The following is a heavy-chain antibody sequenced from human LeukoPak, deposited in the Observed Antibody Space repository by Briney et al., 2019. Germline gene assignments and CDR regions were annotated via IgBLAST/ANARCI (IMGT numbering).Heavy chain of an antibody. Sequence: PGGSLRLSCAASGITFSNAWMSWVRQAPGKGWEWVGRIKSKSDGETTDYAAPVKGRFTISRDDSKNTLYLQMNSLKTEDTAMYYCATYRWYSDYWGQGVLVTVSS. V-gene: IGHV3-15*01. CDR3: ATYRWYSDY. CDR1: GITFSNAW. CDR2: IKSKSDGETT. J-gene: IGHJ4*02. D-gene: IGHD1-1*01.